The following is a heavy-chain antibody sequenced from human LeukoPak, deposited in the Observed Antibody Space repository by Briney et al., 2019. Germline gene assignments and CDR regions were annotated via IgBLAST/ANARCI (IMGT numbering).Heavy chain of an antibody. V-gene: IGHV3-23*01. Sequence: GGSLRLSCAASGFTFRSYGMSWVRQAPGKGLEWVSALSGGGSATYYADSVKGRFTIFRDNSKNTLYLQMNSLRVEDTAVYYCVAVAGRPAGGGVYCWGQGTLVTVSS. J-gene: IGHJ4*02. CDR3: VAVAGRPAGGGVYC. CDR1: GFTFRSYG. CDR2: LSGGGSAT. D-gene: IGHD6-19*01.